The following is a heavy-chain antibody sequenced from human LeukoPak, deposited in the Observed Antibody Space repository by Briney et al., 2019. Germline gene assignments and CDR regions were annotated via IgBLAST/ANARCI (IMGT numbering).Heavy chain of an antibody. Sequence: SETLSLTCTVSGGSISSYYWSWIRQPPGKGLEWIGYIYYSGSTNYNPSLKSRVTISVDTSKNQFSLKLSSVTAADTAVYYCARTVGYYYDYMDVWGKGTTVTISS. CDR3: ARTVGYYYDYMDV. V-gene: IGHV4-59*01. D-gene: IGHD4-23*01. J-gene: IGHJ6*03. CDR2: IYYSGST. CDR1: GGSISSYY.